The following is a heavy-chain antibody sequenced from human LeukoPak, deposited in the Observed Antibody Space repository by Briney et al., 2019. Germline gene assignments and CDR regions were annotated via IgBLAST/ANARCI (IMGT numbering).Heavy chain of an antibody. Sequence: GGSLRLSCATSGFTFSVYAMSWVRQAPGKGLEWVSTISDSGGSTYYADSVKGRFTISRDNAKNSLYLQMNSLRAEDTALYYCARGSVVVAATGFDYWGQGTLVTVSS. J-gene: IGHJ4*02. V-gene: IGHV3-23*01. CDR2: ISDSGGST. CDR3: ARGSVVVAATGFDY. D-gene: IGHD2-15*01. CDR1: GFTFSVYA.